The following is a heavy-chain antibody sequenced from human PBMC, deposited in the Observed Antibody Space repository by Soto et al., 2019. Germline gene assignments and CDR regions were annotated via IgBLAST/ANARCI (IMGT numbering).Heavy chain of an antibody. CDR3: ERDLYSSSWYWFDP. D-gene: IGHD6-13*01. J-gene: IGHJ5*02. CDR1: GGSISSGGYY. CDR2: IYYSGST. Sequence: SETLSLTCTVSGGSISSGGYYWSWLRQHPGKRLEWVGYIYYSGSTYYTPSLKSRVTISVDTSKNQFSLKLISVTAADTAVYYCERDLYSSSWYWFDPWGQGTLVTVSS. V-gene: IGHV4-31*03.